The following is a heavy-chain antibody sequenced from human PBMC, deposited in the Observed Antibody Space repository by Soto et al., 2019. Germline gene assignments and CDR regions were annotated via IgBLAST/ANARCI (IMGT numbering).Heavy chain of an antibody. CDR2: IRSKAYGGTT. CDR3: TIRQFVSGWFLTDY. CDR1: GFTFGDYA. V-gene: IGHV3-49*04. D-gene: IGHD6-19*01. J-gene: IGHJ4*02. Sequence: PGGSLRLSCTASGFTFGDYAMSWVRQAPGKGLEWVGFIRSKAYGGTTEYAASVKGRFTISRDDSKSIAYLQMNSLKTEDTAVYYCTIRQFVSGWFLTDYWGQGTLVTVSS.